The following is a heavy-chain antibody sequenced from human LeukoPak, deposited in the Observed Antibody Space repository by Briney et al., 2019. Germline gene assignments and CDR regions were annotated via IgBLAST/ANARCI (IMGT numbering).Heavy chain of an antibody. CDR3: ARVSSGTDPTLDY. Sequence: SETLSLTCAVYGESFSAYYWNWIRQAPGKRLEWIGEIHHSGSTNYNPSLKSRVTISVDKSKNQFSLKLSSVTAADTAVYYCARVSSGTDPTLDYWGQGTLVTVSS. CDR1: GESFSAYY. CDR2: IHHSGST. J-gene: IGHJ4*02. V-gene: IGHV4-34*01. D-gene: IGHD3-10*01.